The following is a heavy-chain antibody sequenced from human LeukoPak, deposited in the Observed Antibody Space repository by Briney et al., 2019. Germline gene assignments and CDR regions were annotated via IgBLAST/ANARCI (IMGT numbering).Heavy chain of an antibody. D-gene: IGHD2-2*01. CDR2: ISAYNGNT. J-gene: IGHJ4*02. V-gene: IGHV1-18*01. CDR3: ARETGGVVPAASFDY. CDR1: GYTFTSYG. Sequence: ASVKASCKASGYTFTSYGISWVRQAPGQGLEWMGWISAYNGNTNYAQKLQGRVTMTTDTSTSTAYMELRSLRSDDTAVYYCARETGGVVPAASFDYWGQGTLVTVSS.